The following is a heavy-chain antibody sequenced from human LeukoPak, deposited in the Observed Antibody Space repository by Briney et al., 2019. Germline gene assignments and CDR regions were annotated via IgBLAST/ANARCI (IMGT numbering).Heavy chain of an antibody. D-gene: IGHD2-2*01. CDR3: AKDNPIEEVPGLGPGQ. Sequence: GGSLRLSCAASGFTFSSYGMHWVRQAPGKGLEWVAFIRYDGGENFYGDSVKGRFTISRDNSKNTLYLQMNSLRVEDTGVYYCAKDNPIEEVPGLGPGQWGQGTLVTVSS. V-gene: IGHV3-30*02. J-gene: IGHJ4*02. CDR2: IRYDGGEN. CDR1: GFTFSSYG.